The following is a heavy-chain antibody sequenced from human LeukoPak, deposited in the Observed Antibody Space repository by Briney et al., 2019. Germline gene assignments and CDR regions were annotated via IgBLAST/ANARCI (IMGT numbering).Heavy chain of an antibody. CDR2: ISYDGSNK. CDR1: GFTFSSYG. V-gene: IGHV3-30*18. CDR3: AKGQDIVVVVAAHGPYYFDY. Sequence: GGSLRLSCAVSGFTFSSYGMHWVRQAPGKGLEWVAVISYDGSNKYYADSVKGRFTISRDNSKNTLYLQMNSLRAEDTAVYYCAKGQDIVVVVAAHGPYYFDYWGQGTLVTVSS. D-gene: IGHD2-15*01. J-gene: IGHJ4*02.